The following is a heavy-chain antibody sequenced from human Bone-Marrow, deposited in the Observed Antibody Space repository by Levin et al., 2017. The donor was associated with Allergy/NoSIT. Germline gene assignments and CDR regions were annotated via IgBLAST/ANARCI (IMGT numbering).Heavy chain of an antibody. V-gene: IGHV2-5*02. CDR2: IYWDDDK. CDR3: AHRLRGTTTNWDHGYFDY. CDR1: GFSLSTSGVG. D-gene: IGHD3-16*01. Sequence: SGPTLVKPTQTLTLTCTFSGFSLSTSGVGVGWIRQPPGEALEYLALIYWDDDKRYNPSLRSRLTIAKDTSNNQVVLTMTNMDPADTATYFCAHRLRGTTTNWDHGYFDYWGQGTLVTVSS. J-gene: IGHJ4*02.